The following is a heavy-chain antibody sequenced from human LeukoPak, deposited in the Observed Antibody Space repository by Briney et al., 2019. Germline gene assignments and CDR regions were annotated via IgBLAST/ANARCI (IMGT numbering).Heavy chain of an antibody. D-gene: IGHD3-10*01. V-gene: IGHV3-7*03. Sequence: PGGSLRLSCAASGFTFSSYWMSWVRQAPGKGLEWVANIKQDGSEKYYVDSVKGRFTISRDNSKNTLYLQMNSLRAEDTAVYYCARVGLWFGETEDYWGQGTLVTVSS. CDR1: GFTFSSYW. CDR3: ARVGLWFGETEDY. CDR2: IKQDGSEK. J-gene: IGHJ4*02.